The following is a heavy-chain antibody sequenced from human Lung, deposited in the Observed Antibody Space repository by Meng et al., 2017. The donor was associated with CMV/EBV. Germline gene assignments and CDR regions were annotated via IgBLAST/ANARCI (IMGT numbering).Heavy chain of an antibody. V-gene: IGHV3-74*01. CDR3: ARTYPNYYYGMDV. D-gene: IGHD2-2*02. CDR1: GFSFTTFW. CDR2: INSDGSDT. J-gene: IGHJ6*02. Sequence: LSLTXAASGFSFTTFWMHWVRQAPGKGLVWVSHINSDGSDTTYADSVKGRFTISRDNAKNTLYLQMNSLRAEDVAVYYCARTYPNYYYGMDVWGQGTTVXVSS.